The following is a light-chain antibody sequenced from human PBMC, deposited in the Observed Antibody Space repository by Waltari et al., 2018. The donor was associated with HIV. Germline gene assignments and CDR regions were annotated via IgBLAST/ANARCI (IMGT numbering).Light chain of an antibody. Sequence: NFMLTHPHPVSASPGETVTISSPHLSGSGAANFVQWYQQRPGSSPTTVISEDDRRPSGVPDRFSGSFDSSSNSASLTISGLKTEDEADYSCQSYDSDSLVFGGGTKLTVL. CDR3: QSYDSDSLV. CDR1: SGSGAANF. CDR2: EDD. J-gene: IGLJ2*01. V-gene: IGLV6-57*01.